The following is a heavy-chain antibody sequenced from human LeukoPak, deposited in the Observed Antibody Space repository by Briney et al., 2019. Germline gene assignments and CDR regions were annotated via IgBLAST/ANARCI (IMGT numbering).Heavy chain of an antibody. J-gene: IGHJ4*02. D-gene: IGHD1/OR15-1a*01. CDR2: RRYDGSAT. CDR1: GFIFTDYG. CDR3: AKEGTASKQSDFDH. Sequence: PGGSLRLSCAASGFIFTDYGMHWFRQAPAKGLEWLTFRRYDGSATYYDDSVKGRFTISRDNSKNTLYLRMNSLTSADTAVYYCAKEGTASKQSDFDHWGQGILVTVSS. V-gene: IGHV3-30*02.